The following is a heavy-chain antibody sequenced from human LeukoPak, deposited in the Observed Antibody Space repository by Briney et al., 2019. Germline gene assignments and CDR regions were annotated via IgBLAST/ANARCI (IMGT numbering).Heavy chain of an antibody. Sequence: WIRQARGKGLEWVAVISYDGSNKYYADSVKGRFTISRDNSKNTLYLQMNSLRAEDTAVYYCARGQQLVDYYYYYMDVWGKGTTVTVSS. CDR2: ISYDGSNK. J-gene: IGHJ6*03. D-gene: IGHD6-13*01. V-gene: IGHV3-30-3*01. CDR3: ARGQQLVDYYYYYMDV.